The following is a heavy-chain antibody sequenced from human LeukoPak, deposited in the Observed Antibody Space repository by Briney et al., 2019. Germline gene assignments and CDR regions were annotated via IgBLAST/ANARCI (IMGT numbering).Heavy chain of an antibody. J-gene: IGHJ4*02. V-gene: IGHV3-7*05. CDR3: ARDSMCDGDSGSCYFDY. CDR2: MKQDGSEK. CDR1: GFXFSSYW. D-gene: IGHD4-17*01. Sequence: PGGSLRLSCAASGFXFSSYWISWVRQVPGKGLEWVADMKQDGSEKYYVDSVKGRSTISRDNAKYSLYLQMNSLRAEDTAVYYCARDSMCDGDSGSCYFDYWGQGTLVTVSS.